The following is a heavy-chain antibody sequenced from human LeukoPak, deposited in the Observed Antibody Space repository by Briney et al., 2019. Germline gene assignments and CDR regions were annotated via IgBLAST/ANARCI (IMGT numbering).Heavy chain of an antibody. CDR1: GFTFSDYY. CDR3: ARDGRDPSYYYYALDV. Sequence: PGGSLRLSCAASGFTFSDYYMTWIRQAPGKGLEWVSYISSSGSAIYYADSVKGRFTISRDNAKNSLYLQMNSLRVEDTALYYCARDGRDPSYYYYALDVWGRGTTVTVSS. J-gene: IGHJ6*02. CDR2: ISSSGSAI. V-gene: IGHV3-11*01.